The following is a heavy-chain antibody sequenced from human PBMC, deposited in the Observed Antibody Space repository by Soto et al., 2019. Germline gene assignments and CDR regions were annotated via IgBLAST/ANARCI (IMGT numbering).Heavy chain of an antibody. V-gene: IGHV3-15*07. CDR2: IKSKTDGGTI. D-gene: IGHD6-13*01. Sequence: EVQLVESGGGLVKPGGSLRLSCAASSFTFSNAWMNWVRQAPGKGLEWFGRIKSKTDGGTIDYAAPVKGRFPISRDDSKHTLFLQMNSLKTEDTAMYYCTTIGSSWSAWGQGTLVTVSS. J-gene: IGHJ1*01. CDR3: TTIGSSWSA. CDR1: SFTFSNAW.